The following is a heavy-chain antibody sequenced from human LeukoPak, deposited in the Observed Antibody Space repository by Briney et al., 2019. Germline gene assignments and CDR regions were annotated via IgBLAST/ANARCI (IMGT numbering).Heavy chain of an antibody. CDR2: ISRSSTTI. CDR3: ARGADYGPDY. J-gene: IGHJ4*02. CDR1: GFTFSSYS. Sequence: PGGSLRLSCAASGFTFSSYSMNWVRQAPGKGLEWILYISRSSTTIYYADSVKGRFTISRDNAKNSLYLQMNSLRDEDTAVYYCARGADYGPDYWGQGTLVTVSS. D-gene: IGHD4-17*01. V-gene: IGHV3-48*02.